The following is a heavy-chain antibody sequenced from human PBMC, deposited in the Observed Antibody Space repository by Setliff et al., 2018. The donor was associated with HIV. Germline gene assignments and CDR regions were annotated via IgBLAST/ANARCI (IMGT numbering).Heavy chain of an antibody. CDR1: GGTFSSYV. J-gene: IGHJ6*02. CDR2: IIPMYGVT. CDR3: ARVAHSSSYHYYGMDV. D-gene: IGHD6-19*01. V-gene: IGHV1-69*05. Sequence: SVKVSCKASGGTFSSYVISWVRQAPGQGPEWMGGIIPMYGVTNYAQKFQGRVTVTTDESTSTAYVELSSLRCEDTAVYYCARVAHSSSYHYYGMDVWGQGTTVTVSS.